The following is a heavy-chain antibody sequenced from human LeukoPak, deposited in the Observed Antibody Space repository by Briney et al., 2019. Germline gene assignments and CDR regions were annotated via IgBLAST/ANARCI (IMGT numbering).Heavy chain of an antibody. Sequence: PGGSLRLSCAASGFTVSSNYMSWVRQAPGKGLEWVSVIYSGGSTYYADSVKGRFTISRDNSKNTLYLQMNSLRAEDTAVYYCARGSGVVFWSGYFDYWGQGTLVTVSS. D-gene: IGHD3-3*01. CDR2: IYSGGST. CDR1: GFTVSSNY. CDR3: ARGSGVVFWSGYFDY. V-gene: IGHV3-53*01. J-gene: IGHJ4*02.